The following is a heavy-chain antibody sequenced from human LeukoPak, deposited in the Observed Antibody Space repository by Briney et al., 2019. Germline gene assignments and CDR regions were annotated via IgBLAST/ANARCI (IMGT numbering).Heavy chain of an antibody. J-gene: IGHJ4*02. CDR2: IYDSGSA. V-gene: IGHV4-39*01. CDR3: ASWPLVDMTTSGLDY. Sequence: SDTLSLTCTVSGRSISSSRHYRGWIRHPPGTALEWIGTIYDSGSAYYNPSLNSRVTISVDTSKNQFSLELSSVTATDTAVYFCASWPLVDMTTSGLDYLGQGTLVAVSS. CDR1: GRSISSSRHY. D-gene: IGHD5-24*01.